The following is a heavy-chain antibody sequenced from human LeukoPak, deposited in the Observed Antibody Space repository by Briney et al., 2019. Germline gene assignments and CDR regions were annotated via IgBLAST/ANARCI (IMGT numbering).Heavy chain of an antibody. D-gene: IGHD3-22*01. CDR3: ASRDSSGYCDY. V-gene: IGHV4-59*01. Sequence: SETLSLTCTVSGGSINSYYWSWIRQPPGKGLEWIGYIYYSGSTNYSPSLKGRVTISVDTSKNQFSLKLSSVTAADTAVYYCASRDSSGYCDYWGQGTLVTVSS. CDR1: GGSINSYY. J-gene: IGHJ4*02. CDR2: IYYSGST.